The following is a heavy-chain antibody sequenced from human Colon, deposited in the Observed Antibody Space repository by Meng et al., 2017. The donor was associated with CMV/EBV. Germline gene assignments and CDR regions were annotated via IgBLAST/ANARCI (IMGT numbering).Heavy chain of an antibody. Sequence: ASGGVFVSYTFSRVRQAPGQGLEWMGRFVPFIDIANYAPKCRGRITITADKSTNTTNMNLTNLRSDVTAVYFCARMGPALPYNWFDPWGQGTLVTVSS. V-gene: IGHV1-69*02. CDR1: GGVFVSYT. CDR3: ARMGPALPYNWFDP. J-gene: IGHJ5*02. CDR2: FVPFIDIA.